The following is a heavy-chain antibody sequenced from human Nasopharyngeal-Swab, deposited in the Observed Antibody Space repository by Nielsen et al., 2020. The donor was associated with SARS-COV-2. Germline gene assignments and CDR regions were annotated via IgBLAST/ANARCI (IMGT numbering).Heavy chain of an antibody. Sequence: SDTLSLTCTVSGGSISSGDYYWSWIRQPPGKGLEWIGYIYYSGSTYYNPSLKSRVTISVDTSKNQFSLKLSSVTAADTAVYYCARSRITMVRGVTPYFDYWGQGTLVTVSS. CDR3: ARSRITMVRGVTPYFDY. J-gene: IGHJ4*02. CDR1: GGSISSGDYY. D-gene: IGHD3-10*01. CDR2: IYYSGST. V-gene: IGHV4-30-4*02.